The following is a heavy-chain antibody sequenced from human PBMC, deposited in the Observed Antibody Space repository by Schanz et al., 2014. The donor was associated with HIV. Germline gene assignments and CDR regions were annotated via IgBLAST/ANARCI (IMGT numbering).Heavy chain of an antibody. CDR3: ARGSTVHDWFDS. Sequence: QVQLQQWGAGLLKPSETLSLTCAVYGWSFSGNSWNWIRQSPGKGLEWIGYIYYSGSTYYNPSLKSRLIISVDTSKNQFSLKLNSVIAADTAVYYCARGSTVHDWFDSWGQGTLVTVSS. V-gene: IGHV4-34*02. CDR1: GWSFSGNS. J-gene: IGHJ5*01. CDR2: IYYSGST. D-gene: IGHD4-17*01.